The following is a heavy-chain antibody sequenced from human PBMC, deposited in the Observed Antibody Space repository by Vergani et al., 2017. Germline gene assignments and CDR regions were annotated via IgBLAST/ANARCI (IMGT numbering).Heavy chain of an antibody. CDR3: SCSRSLDYYYGMDV. CDR1: GYTFIGYY. J-gene: IGHJ6*02. CDR2: INPNSGGT. Sequence: QVQLVQSGAEVKKPGASVKVSCKASGYTFIGYYMHWVRQAPGQGLEWMGWINPNSGGTNYAQKFQGMVTMTRDTSISTAYMELSRLRSDDTAVYYCSCSRSLDYYYGMDVWGQGTTVTVS. D-gene: IGHD2-15*01. V-gene: IGHV1-2*02.